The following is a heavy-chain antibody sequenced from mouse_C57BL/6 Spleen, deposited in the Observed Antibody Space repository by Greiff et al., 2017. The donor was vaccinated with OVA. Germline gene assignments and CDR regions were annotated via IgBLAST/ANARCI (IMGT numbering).Heavy chain of an antibody. CDR1: GFTFSSYA. V-gene: IGHV5-9-1*02. CDR3: TRGGSFYAMDY. J-gene: IGHJ4*01. Sequence: EVTVVESGAGLVKPGGSLKLSCAASGFTFSSYAMSWVRQTPEKRLEWVAYISSGGDYIDYADTVKGRFPISRDNARNTLYLQMSSLKSEDTAMYYCTRGGSFYAMDYWGQGTSVTVSS. CDR2: ISSGGDYI. D-gene: IGHD3-1*01.